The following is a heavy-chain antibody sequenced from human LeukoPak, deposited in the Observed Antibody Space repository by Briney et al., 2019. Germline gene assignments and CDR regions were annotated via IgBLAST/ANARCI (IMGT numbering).Heavy chain of an antibody. V-gene: IGHV1-8*03. CDR2: MNPNSGNT. D-gene: IGHD5-18*01. CDR3: ARDGWIQLWLPLDY. Sequence: ASVKVSCKASGYTFTSYDINWVRQATGQGLEWMGWMNPNSGNTGYAQKFQGRVTITRNTSISTAYMELSSLRSEDTAVYYCARDGWIQLWLPLDYWGQGTLVTVSS. CDR1: GYTFTSYD. J-gene: IGHJ4*02.